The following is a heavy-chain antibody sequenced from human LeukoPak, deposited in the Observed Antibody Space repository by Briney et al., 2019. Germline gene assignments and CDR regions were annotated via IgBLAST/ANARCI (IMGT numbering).Heavy chain of an antibody. CDR2: INPNSGGT. CDR3: ARARRVGSPSGGGY. V-gene: IGHV1-2*02. J-gene: IGHJ4*02. CDR1: GYTFTGYY. Sequence: ASVKVSCKASGYTFTGYYMHWVRQAPGQGLEWMGWINPNSGGTNYAQKFQGRVTMTRDTSISTAYMELSRLRSDDTSVYYCARARRVGSPSGGGYWGQGTLVTVSS. D-gene: IGHD6-25*01.